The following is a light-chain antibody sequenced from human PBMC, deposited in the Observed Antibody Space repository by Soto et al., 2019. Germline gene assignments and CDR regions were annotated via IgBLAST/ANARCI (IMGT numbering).Light chain of an antibody. V-gene: IGLV2-23*01. J-gene: IGLJ2*01. CDR2: EGS. Sequence: QSALTQPASVSGSPGQSITISCTGTSSDVGSYNLVSWYQQHPGKAPKLMIYEGSKRPSGVSNRFSASKSGNTASLTISGLQADDEADYYCCSYAGSRVFGGGTKLTVL. CDR3: CSYAGSRV. CDR1: SSDVGSYNL.